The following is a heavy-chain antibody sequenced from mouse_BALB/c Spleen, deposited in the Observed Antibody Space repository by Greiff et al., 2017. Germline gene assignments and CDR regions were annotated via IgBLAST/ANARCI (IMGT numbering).Heavy chain of an antibody. CDR2: INPSNGGT. CDR3: TREGPWFAY. D-gene: IGHD3-3*01. CDR1: GYTFTSYY. Sequence: QVQLKESGAELVKPGASVKLSCKASGYTFTSYYMYWVKQRPGQGLEWIGEINPSNGGTNFNEKFKSKATLTVDKSSSTAYMQLSSLTPEDSAVYYCTREGPWFAYWGQGTLVTVSA. J-gene: IGHJ3*01. V-gene: IGHV1S81*02.